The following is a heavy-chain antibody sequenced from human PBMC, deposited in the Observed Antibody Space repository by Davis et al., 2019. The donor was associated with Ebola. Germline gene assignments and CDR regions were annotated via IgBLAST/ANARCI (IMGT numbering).Heavy chain of an antibody. CDR3: ARAPTYYYDSSGYYGWFDP. J-gene: IGHJ5*02. CDR2: ISAYNGNT. D-gene: IGHD3-22*01. V-gene: IGHV1-18*01. CDR1: GYTFTSYG. Sequence: ASVKVSCKASGYTFTSYGISWVRQAPGQGLEWMGWISAYNGNTNYAQKFQGRVTITRDTSASTAYMELSSLRSEDTAVYYCARAPTYYYDSSGYYGWFDPWGQGTLVTVSS.